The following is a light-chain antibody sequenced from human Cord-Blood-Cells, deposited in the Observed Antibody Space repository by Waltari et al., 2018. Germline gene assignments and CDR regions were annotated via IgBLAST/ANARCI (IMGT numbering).Light chain of an antibody. J-gene: IGKJ1*01. CDR1: QSLSSW. Sequence: DIQMTQSPSTLSASVGHSVTITCRASQSLSSWLAWYQQKPGKAPKLLIYKASSLESGVPSRFSGSGSGTEFTLTISSLQPDDFATYYCQQYNSYSRTFGQGTKVEIK. CDR3: QQYNSYSRT. CDR2: KAS. V-gene: IGKV1-5*03.